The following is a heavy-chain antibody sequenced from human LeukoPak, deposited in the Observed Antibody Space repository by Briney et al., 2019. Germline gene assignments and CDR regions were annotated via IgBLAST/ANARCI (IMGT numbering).Heavy chain of an antibody. D-gene: IGHD3-22*01. Sequence: GASVKVSCKASGYTFTGYYMHWVRQAPGQGLEWMGWINPNSGGTNYAQKFQGRVTMTRDTSISTAYMELSRLRSDDTAVYYCARDRRLDSSGYYFDYWGQGTLVTVSS. J-gene: IGHJ4*02. CDR3: ARDRRLDSSGYYFDY. V-gene: IGHV1-2*02. CDR2: INPNSGGT. CDR1: GYTFTGYY.